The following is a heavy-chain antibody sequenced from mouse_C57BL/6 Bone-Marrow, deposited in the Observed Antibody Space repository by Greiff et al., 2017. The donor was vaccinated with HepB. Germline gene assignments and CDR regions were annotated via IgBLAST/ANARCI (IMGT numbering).Heavy chain of an antibody. CDR3: TRGGLPFGY. CDR1: GFNIQDDY. D-gene: IGHD5-5*01. Sequence: EVQLQQSGAELVRPGASVKLSCTASGFNIQDDYMHWVKQRPEQGLEWIGWIDPENGDTEYASKFQGKATITADTSSNTAYLQLSSLTSEDTAVYYCTRGGLPFGYWGQGTTLTVSS. CDR2: IDPENGDT. J-gene: IGHJ2*01. V-gene: IGHV14-4*01.